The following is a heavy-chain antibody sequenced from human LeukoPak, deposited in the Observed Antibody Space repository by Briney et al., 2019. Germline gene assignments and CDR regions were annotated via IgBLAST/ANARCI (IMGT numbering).Heavy chain of an antibody. CDR3: ARQGPLYYYDGSGYYYVWFDP. V-gene: IGHV4-31*03. J-gene: IGHJ5*02. CDR1: GGSISCGAYY. Sequence: PSETLSLTCTVSGGSISCGAYYWSWIRQHPGKGLEWIGYIYYSGSTYYNPSLKSRATISVDTSKSQFSLKLSSVTAADTAVYYCARQGPLYYYDGSGYYYVWFDPWGQGTLVTVSS. CDR2: IYYSGST. D-gene: IGHD3-22*01.